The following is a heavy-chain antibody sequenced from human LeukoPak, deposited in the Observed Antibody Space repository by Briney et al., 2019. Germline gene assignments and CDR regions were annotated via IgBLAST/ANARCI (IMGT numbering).Heavy chain of an antibody. CDR1: GGSISSYY. D-gene: IGHD3-3*01. J-gene: IGHJ4*02. CDR2: IYTSGST. CDR3: ARVEFLEWSYYFDY. V-gene: IGHV4-4*09. Sequence: PSETLSLTCTVSGGSISSYYWSWIRQPPGKGLEWIGYIYTSGSTNYNPSLKSRVTISVDTSKNQFSLKLSSVTAADTAAYYCARVEFLEWSYYFDYWGQGTLVTVSS.